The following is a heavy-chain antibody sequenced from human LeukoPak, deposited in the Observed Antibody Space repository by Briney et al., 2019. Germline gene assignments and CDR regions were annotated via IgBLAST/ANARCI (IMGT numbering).Heavy chain of an antibody. D-gene: IGHD2-15*01. J-gene: IGHJ6*02. Sequence: GGSLRLSCAASGFTVSSNYMSWVRQAPGKGLEWVSVIYSGGSTYYADSVKGRFTISRDNSKNTLYLQMNSLRAEDTAVYYCARDPRSCSGGNCYASHSMDVWGQGTTVTVSS. CDR3: ARDPRSCSGGNCYASHSMDV. CDR2: IYSGGST. CDR1: GFTVSSNY. V-gene: IGHV3-53*01.